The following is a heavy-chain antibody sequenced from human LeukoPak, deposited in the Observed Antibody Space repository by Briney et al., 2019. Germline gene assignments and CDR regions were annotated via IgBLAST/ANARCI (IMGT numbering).Heavy chain of an antibody. Sequence: GGSLRLSCGASGFTFSDYWMHWVRQVPGKGLVWVSRISTDGSTTGYADSVKGRFTISRDNAKNTLYLQMSSLRAEDTAVYYCARGFLDFDSWGQGTLVTVSS. CDR1: GFTFSDYW. J-gene: IGHJ4*02. CDR3: ARGFLDFDS. V-gene: IGHV3-74*01. D-gene: IGHD3-3*01. CDR2: ISTDGSTT.